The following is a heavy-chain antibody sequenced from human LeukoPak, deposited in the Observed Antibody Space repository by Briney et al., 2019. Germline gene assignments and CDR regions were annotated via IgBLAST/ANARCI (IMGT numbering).Heavy chain of an antibody. J-gene: IGHJ4*02. CDR1: GFTVSSYY. CDR3: AREPGTDYRKYYFDY. V-gene: IGHV3-53*01. Sequence: QPGGSLRLSCAASGFTVSSYYMSWVRQAPDMGLEWVSVLYNGGTTYYADSVKGRFTISRDNSKNTVYLQMDSLRAEDTAVYYCAREPGTDYRKYYFDYWGQGTLVTVSS. D-gene: IGHD3/OR15-3a*01. CDR2: LYNGGTT.